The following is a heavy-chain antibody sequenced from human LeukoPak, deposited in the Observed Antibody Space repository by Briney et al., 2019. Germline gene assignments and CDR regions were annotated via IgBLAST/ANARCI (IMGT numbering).Heavy chain of an antibody. CDR1: GSTFTSSG. V-gene: IGHV3-30*18. CDR2: ISYDGSNK. Sequence: GGSLRPSCAASGSTFTSSGTHWARQAPGKGLGWVAYISYDGSNKYYADSVKGRFTISRDNSKNTLYLQMNSLRAEDTAVYYCAKDGLHHSNGPGWGMDVWGQGTTVTVSS. CDR3: AKDGLHHSNGPGWGMDV. J-gene: IGHJ6*02. D-gene: IGHD3-22*01.